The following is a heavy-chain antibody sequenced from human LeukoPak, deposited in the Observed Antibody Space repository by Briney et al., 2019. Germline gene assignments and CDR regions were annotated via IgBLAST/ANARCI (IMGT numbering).Heavy chain of an antibody. D-gene: IGHD3-16*02. Sequence: ASVKVSCKASGYTFTSYYMHWVRQAPGQGLEWMGVINPSGGSTSYAQKFQGRVTITTDESTSTAYMELSSLRSEDTAVYYCARGGYDYVWGSYRSWGQGTLVTVSS. V-gene: IGHV1-46*01. CDR3: ARGGYDYVWGSYRS. CDR2: INPSGGST. CDR1: GYTFTSYY. J-gene: IGHJ5*02.